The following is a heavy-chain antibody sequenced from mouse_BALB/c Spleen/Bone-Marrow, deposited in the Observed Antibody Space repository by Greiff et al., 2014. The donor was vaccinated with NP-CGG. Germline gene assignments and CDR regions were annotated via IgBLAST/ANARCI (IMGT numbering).Heavy chain of an antibody. CDR1: GYTFSSYW. CDR2: ILPGSGST. D-gene: IGHD3-1*01. J-gene: IGHJ3*01. Sequence: QVQLQQSGAELMKPGASVKISCKAPGYTFSSYWIEWVKQRPGHGLEWIGEILPGSGSTNYNEKFKGKATFTADTSSNTAYMQLSSLTSEDSAAYYCARELGLRLAYWGQGTLVTVSA. CDR3: ARELGLRLAY. V-gene: IGHV1-9*01.